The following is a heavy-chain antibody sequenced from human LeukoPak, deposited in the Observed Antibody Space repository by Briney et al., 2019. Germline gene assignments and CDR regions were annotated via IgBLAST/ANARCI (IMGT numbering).Heavy chain of an antibody. V-gene: IGHV5-51*01. CDR2: IYPGDSDT. D-gene: IGHD2-15*01. CDR3: ARQIDCSGGSCPRSFDL. Sequence: ASVEVSCKGSGYSFTNYWIGWVRQMPGKGLEWMGIIYPGDSDTKYSPSFQGQVTISADKSISTAYLQWSSLKASDTAMYYCARQIDCSGGSCPRSFDLWGRGTLVTVSS. J-gene: IGHJ2*01. CDR1: GYSFTNYW.